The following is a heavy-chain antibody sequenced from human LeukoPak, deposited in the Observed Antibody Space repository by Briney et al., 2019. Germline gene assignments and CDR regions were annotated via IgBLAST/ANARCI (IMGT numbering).Heavy chain of an antibody. CDR2: INPNSGGT. CDR1: GYTFTGYY. D-gene: IGHD2-15*01. V-gene: IGHV1-2*02. CDR3: AREARVGYCSSGSCYLAY. J-gene: IGHJ4*02. Sequence: GASVKVSCKASGYTFTGYYMHWVRQAPGQGLEWMGWINPNSGGTNYAQKFQGRVTMTRDTSISTAYMELSRLRSDDTAVYYCAREARVGYCSSGSCYLAYWGQGTLVTVSS.